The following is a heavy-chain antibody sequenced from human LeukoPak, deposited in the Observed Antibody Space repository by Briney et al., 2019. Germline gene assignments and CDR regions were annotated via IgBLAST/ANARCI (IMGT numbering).Heavy chain of an antibody. CDR2: IYYSGST. Sequence: SETLSLTCTVSGGSISSYYWSRIRQPPGKGLEWIGYIYYSGSTNYNPSLKSRVTISVDTSKNQFSLKLSSVTAADTAVYYCASLRDGYTIDHWGQGTLVTVSS. D-gene: IGHD5-12*01. CDR3: ASLRDGYTIDH. V-gene: IGHV4-59*01. J-gene: IGHJ4*02. CDR1: GGSISSYY.